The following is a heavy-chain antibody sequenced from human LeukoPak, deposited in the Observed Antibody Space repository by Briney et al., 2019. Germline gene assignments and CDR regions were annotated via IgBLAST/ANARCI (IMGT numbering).Heavy chain of an antibody. V-gene: IGHV3-66*01. CDR3: ARGSRNHYDYSGYYSY. D-gene: IGHD3-22*01. J-gene: IGHJ4*02. CDR2: IYSDGKT. Sequence: GGSLRLSCAASGFIVSHNYMSWVRQAPGKGLEWVSIIYSDGKTDYADSVKGRFTISRDTSNNTLYLQMGSLRAEDMAVYYCARGSRNHYDYSGYYSYWGQGTLVTVSS. CDR1: GFIVSHNY.